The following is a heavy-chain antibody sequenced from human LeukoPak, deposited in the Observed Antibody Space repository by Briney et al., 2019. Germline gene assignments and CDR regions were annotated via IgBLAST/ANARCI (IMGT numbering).Heavy chain of an antibody. J-gene: IGHJ4*02. D-gene: IGHD6-6*01. CDR1: GFTFSSYR. V-gene: IGHV3-21*01. CDR3: ARDLYSSSSCDY. CDR2: ISSSSSYI. Sequence: PGGSLRLSCAASGFTFSSYRMNWVRQAPGKGLEWVSSISSSSSYIYYADSVKGRFTISRDNAKNSLYLQMNSLRAEDTAVYYCARDLYSSSSCDYWGQGTLVTVSS.